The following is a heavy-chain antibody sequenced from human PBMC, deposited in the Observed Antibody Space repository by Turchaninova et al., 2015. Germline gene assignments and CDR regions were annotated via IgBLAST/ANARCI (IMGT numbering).Heavy chain of an antibody. CDR2: INHSGST. J-gene: IGHJ3*02. V-gene: IGHV4-34*01. Sequence: GLLKPSETLSLTCAVYGGSFSGYYWSWIRQPPGKGLEWIGEINHSGSTNSNPSLKSRVTISVDTSKNQFSLKLRSVTAADTAVSYCAGEPGGIAVAGTGAFDIWGQGTMVTVSS. D-gene: IGHD6-19*01. CDR3: AGEPGGIAVAGTGAFDI. CDR1: GGSFSGYY.